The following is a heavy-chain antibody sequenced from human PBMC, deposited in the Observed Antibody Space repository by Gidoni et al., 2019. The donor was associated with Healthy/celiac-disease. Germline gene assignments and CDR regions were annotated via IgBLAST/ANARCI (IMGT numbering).Heavy chain of an antibody. CDR2: ISGSGGST. CDR3: AKVVAVAGRNFDY. J-gene: IGHJ4*02. Sequence: EVQLLESGGGLVQPGGSLRLSCAASGFTFSSYAMSWVRQAPGKGLEWVSAISGSGGSTYYADSVKGLFTISRDNSKNTLYLQMNSLRAEDTAVYYCAKVVAVAGRNFDYWGQGTLVTVSS. V-gene: IGHV3-23*01. D-gene: IGHD6-19*01. CDR1: GFTFSSYA.